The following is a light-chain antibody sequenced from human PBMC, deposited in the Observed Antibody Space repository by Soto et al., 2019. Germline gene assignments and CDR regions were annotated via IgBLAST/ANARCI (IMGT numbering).Light chain of an antibody. V-gene: IGLV2-14*01. CDR1: SSDVGGYDY. J-gene: IGLJ1*01. CDR2: EVT. Sequence: QSVLTQPASVSGSPGQSITISCTGTSSDVGGYDYVSWYQQHPGTAPRLIIFEVTNRPSGVSNRFSGYKSGNTASLTISGLQAEDEADYYCTSYTSSSTQVFGTGTKVTVL. CDR3: TSYTSSSTQV.